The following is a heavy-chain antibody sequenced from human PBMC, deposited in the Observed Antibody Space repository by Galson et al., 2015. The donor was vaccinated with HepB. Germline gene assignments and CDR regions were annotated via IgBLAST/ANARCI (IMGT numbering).Heavy chain of an antibody. CDR1: GYTFTGYY. V-gene: IGHV1-2*06. J-gene: IGHJ4*02. CDR2: INPNSGGT. D-gene: IGHD6-13*01. Sequence: SVKVSCKASGYTFTGYYLHWVRQAPGQGLEWMGRINPNSGGTHYSEKFLGRVTMTRDASISTAYMELSRLRSDDTAVYYCARDQERYNSSPGDYWGQGTLVTVSS. CDR3: ARDQERYNSSPGDY.